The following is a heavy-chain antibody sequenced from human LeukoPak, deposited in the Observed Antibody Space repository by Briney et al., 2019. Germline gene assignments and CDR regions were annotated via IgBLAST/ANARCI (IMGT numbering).Heavy chain of an antibody. D-gene: IGHD5-12*01. J-gene: IGHJ4*02. CDR1: GFTFSSYE. V-gene: IGHV3-48*03. Sequence: GGSLRLSCEASGFTFSSYEMNWVRQAPGKGLEWVSYISSSGHTTYYADSVKGRFTISRDNAKNSLYLQMNSLRAEDTAVYYCARLSGSYSDYWGQGTLVTVSS. CDR2: ISSSGHTT. CDR3: ARLSGSYSDY.